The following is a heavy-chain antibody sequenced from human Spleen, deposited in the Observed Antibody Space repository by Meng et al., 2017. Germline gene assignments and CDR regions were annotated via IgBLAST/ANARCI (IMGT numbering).Heavy chain of an antibody. CDR1: GFTFSDYY. Sequence: GESLKISCAASGFTFSDYYMSWIRQAPGKGLEWVSYISSSGSTIYYADSVKGRFTISRDNAKNSLYLQMNSLRAEDTAVYYCARDRYFGSGNYYNVVDHWGQGTLVTVSS. D-gene: IGHD3-10*01. CDR2: ISSSGSTI. J-gene: IGHJ4*02. V-gene: IGHV3-11*01. CDR3: ARDRYFGSGNYYNVVDH.